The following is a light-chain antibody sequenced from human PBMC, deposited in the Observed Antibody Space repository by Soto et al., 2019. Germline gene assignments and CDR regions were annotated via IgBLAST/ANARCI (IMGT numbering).Light chain of an antibody. J-gene: IGKJ2*01. CDR3: QLYGSSPPRYT. CDR2: AAS. CDR1: QSVSSNY. Sequence: EIVLTQSPGTLYLSPGERATLSCRASQSVSSNYLAWHQQKRGQAPRLLIYAASARATGIPDRFSGSGSGTDFNLTISRLEPEDFAVYFCQLYGSSPPRYTFGQGTKLEIK. V-gene: IGKV3-20*01.